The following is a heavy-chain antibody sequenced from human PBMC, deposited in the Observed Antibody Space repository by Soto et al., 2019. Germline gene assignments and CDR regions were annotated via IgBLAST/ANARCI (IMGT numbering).Heavy chain of an antibody. D-gene: IGHD5-18*01. V-gene: IGHV3-30-3*01. Sequence: QVQLVESGGGVVQPGRSLRLSCAASGFTFSNYAMDWVRQAPGEGLEWVAVIAYDGSNKYYADSVKGRFTISRDNSKNTLYLQMDSLKPEDTAVYYCARAQGLYTYGNSVDYWGQGTLVTVSS. CDR1: GFTFSNYA. CDR3: ARAQGLYTYGNSVDY. J-gene: IGHJ4*02. CDR2: IAYDGSNK.